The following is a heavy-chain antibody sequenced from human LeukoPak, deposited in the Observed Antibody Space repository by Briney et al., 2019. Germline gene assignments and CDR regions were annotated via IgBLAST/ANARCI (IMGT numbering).Heavy chain of an antibody. D-gene: IGHD2-2*01. Sequence: PSETLSLTCTVSGDSMSDYFWTWIRQPPGKGLEWIGYAADSGSTNYNPSLKSRVTMSVDTSKNQFSLKLSSVTAADTAMYYCARVKRKYQLLKPLHETPSHYFDYWGQGTLVTVSS. CDR2: AADSGST. J-gene: IGHJ4*02. V-gene: IGHV4-59*12. CDR1: GDSMSDYF. CDR3: ARVKRKYQLLKPLHETPSHYFDY.